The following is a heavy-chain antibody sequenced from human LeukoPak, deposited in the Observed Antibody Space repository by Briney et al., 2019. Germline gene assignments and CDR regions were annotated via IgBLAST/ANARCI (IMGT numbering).Heavy chain of an antibody. CDR1: VGSISSGGYS. V-gene: IGHV4-30-2*01. CDR3: ARGMGILTDFDY. D-gene: IGHD3-9*01. CDR2: IYHSGSN. J-gene: IGHJ4*02. Sequence: SETLSLTSAVSVGSISSGGYSASRIRQPPGKGLEWIGYIYHSGSNYYHPSLKSRVTISIDRSKNQFSLKVTSVTDADTAVYYCARGMGILTDFDYWGQGTLITVSS.